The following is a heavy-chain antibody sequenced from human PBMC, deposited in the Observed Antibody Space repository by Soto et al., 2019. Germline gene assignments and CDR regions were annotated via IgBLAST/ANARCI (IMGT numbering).Heavy chain of an antibody. J-gene: IGHJ4*02. V-gene: IGHV3-23*01. CDR3: ANPYSDYRGDY. CDR2: ISGSGGTT. Sequence: EVQLLESGGGLVQPGGSLRLSCAASGFTFSSYAMSWVRQAPGKGLDWVSTISGSGGTTYYADSVKGRFTISRDNSKNTLYLQMPSLRAEDTAVYYCANPYSDYRGDYGGQETLVTASS. D-gene: IGHD4-17*01. CDR1: GFTFSSYA.